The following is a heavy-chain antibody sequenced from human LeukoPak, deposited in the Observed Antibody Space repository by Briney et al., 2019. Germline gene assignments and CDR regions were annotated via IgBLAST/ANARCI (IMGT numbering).Heavy chain of an antibody. CDR1: GGSFSGYY. D-gene: IGHD3-3*01. J-gene: IGHJ5*02. CDR3: ARGTDSAGGIPTIFGEAKPGWWFDP. V-gene: IGHV4-34*01. Sequence: SETLSLTCAVYGGSFSGYYWSWIRQPPGKGLEWIGEINHSGSTNYNPSLKNRVTISVDTSKNQFSLKLSSVTAADTAVYYCARGTDSAGGIPTIFGEAKPGWWFDPWGQGTLVTVSS. CDR2: INHSGST.